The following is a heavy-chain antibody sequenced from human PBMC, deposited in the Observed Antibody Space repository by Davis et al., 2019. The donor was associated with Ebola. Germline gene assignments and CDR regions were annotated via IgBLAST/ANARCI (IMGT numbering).Heavy chain of an antibody. CDR2: INQDGSEK. V-gene: IGHV3-7*01. D-gene: IGHD1-26*01. CDR3: AKTGSYWGNWFDP. Sequence: GESLKISCSVSGLKFDDYGMSWVRQVPGKGLEWVGNINQDGSEKYYADSVKGRFTISRDNSKNTLYLQMNSLRAEDTAVYYCAKTGSYWGNWFDPWGQGTLVTVSS. J-gene: IGHJ5*02. CDR1: GLKFDDYG.